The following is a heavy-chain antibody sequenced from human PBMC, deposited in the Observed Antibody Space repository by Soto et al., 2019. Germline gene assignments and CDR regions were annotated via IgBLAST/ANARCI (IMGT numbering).Heavy chain of an antibody. CDR2: IWYDGSNK. D-gene: IGHD6-6*01. CDR1: GFTFSSYG. J-gene: IGHJ6*02. Sequence: LRLSCAASGFTFSSYGMHWVRQAPGKGLEWVAVIWYDGSNKYYADSVKGRFTISRDNSKNTLYLQMNSLRAEDTAVYYCARSFLGSSSSLYYYGMDVWGQGTTVTVSS. CDR3: ARSFLGSSSSLYYYGMDV. V-gene: IGHV3-33*01.